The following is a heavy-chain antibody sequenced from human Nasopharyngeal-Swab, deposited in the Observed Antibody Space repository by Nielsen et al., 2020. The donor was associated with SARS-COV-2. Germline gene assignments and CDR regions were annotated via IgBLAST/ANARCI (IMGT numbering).Heavy chain of an antibody. CDR3: ARLDEYSSSGFDY. J-gene: IGHJ4*02. CDR2: IYPGDSDT. Sequence: VRQMPGKGLEWMGIIYPGDSDTRCSPSFQGQVTISADKSISTAYLQWSSLKASDTAMYYCARLDEYSSSGFDYWGQGTLVTVSS. D-gene: IGHD6-6*01. V-gene: IGHV5-51*01.